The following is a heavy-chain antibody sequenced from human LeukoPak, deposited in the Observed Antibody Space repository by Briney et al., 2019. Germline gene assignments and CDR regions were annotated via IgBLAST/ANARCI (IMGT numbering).Heavy chain of an antibody. CDR2: INHSGRT. CDR3: ASRRWLPYYFDY. Sequence: SSETLSLTCAVYGGSSSGYYWSWIRQPPGKGLEWIGEINHSGRTNYNPSLKSRVTISVDTSKNQFSLKLSSVTAADTAVYYCASRRWLPYYFDYWGQGTLVTVSS. J-gene: IGHJ4*02. CDR1: GGSSSGYY. D-gene: IGHD5-12*01. V-gene: IGHV4-34*01.